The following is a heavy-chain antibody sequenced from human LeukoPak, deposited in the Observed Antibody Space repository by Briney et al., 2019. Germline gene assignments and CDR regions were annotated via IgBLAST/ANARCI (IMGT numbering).Heavy chain of an antibody. D-gene: IGHD6-13*01. Sequence: GESLKNSCKGAGYTFTTYWIGWVRQMPGKGLEWMGIIYPGDSDPRYSPSFQGQVTISADKSISTAYLQWSSLKASASAMYYCVRHGLGSSWFGFDYWGQGTLVTVSS. V-gene: IGHV5-51*01. CDR1: GYTFTTYW. CDR3: VRHGLGSSWFGFDY. J-gene: IGHJ4*02. CDR2: IYPGDSDP.